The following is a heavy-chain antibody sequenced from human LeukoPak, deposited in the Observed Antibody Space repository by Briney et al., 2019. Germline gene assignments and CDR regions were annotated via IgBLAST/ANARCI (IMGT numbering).Heavy chain of an antibody. V-gene: IGHV4-4*02. CDR3: ARVEGLGSGVYYYGMDV. CDR1: GGSISSSNW. J-gene: IGHJ6*02. Sequence: SGTLSLTCAVSGGSISSSNWWSWVRQPPGKGLEWIGEIYHSGSTNYNPSLKSRVTISVDKSKNQFSLKLSSVTAADTAVYYCARVEGLGSGVYYYGMDVWGQGTTVTVSS. D-gene: IGHD1-14*01. CDR2: IYHSGST.